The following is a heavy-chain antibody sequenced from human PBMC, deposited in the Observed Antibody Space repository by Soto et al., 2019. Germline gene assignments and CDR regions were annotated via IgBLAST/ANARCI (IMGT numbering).Heavy chain of an antibody. V-gene: IGHV1-2*02. CDR3: ARESGGATATLDYYYFYMDV. CDR2: INPNGGAT. D-gene: IGHD5-12*01. J-gene: IGHJ6*03. Sequence: VQLAQSGAEVKKPGASVKVSCKTSGDSFNDYYIHWVRQAPGQGLEWMGWINPNGGATKYAQKLQGRGTVTRDTSIRTVYTELSSLRSDDTAVYYCARESGGATATLDYYYFYMDVWGKGTTVTVSS. CDR1: GDSFNDYY.